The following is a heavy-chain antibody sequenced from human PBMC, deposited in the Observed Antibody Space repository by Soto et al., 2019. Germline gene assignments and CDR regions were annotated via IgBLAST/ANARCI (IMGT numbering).Heavy chain of an antibody. CDR3: ARQISNYRYYYYGMDV. Sequence: PCDALITSGKLSGYTFTNYWIGLGRQPPGKRVGGGGIIDPGESHNRYRPSFQGHVTIAVDKSTTTAYLQWNTLTASDTAVYYCARQISNYRYYYYGMDVWGQGTTVTVSS. V-gene: IGHV5-51*01. CDR2: IDPGESHN. D-gene: IGHD4-4*01. CDR1: GYTFTNYW. J-gene: IGHJ6*02.